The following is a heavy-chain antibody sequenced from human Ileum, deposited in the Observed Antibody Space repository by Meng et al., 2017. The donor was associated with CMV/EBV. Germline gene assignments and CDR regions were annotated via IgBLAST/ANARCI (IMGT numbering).Heavy chain of an antibody. CDR3: ARDGRIFAVGNDY. V-gene: IGHV3-21*01. J-gene: IGHJ4*02. CDR1: GFTFSSYS. D-gene: IGHD3-3*01. Sequence: EVQLVESGGGLVKPGGSLRLSGAASGFTFSSYSMNWVRQAPGKGLEWVSSISSSSSYIYYADSVKGRFTISRDNAKNSLFLQMNSLRAEDTAVYYCARDGRIFAVGNDYWGQGTLVTVSS. CDR2: ISSSSSYI.